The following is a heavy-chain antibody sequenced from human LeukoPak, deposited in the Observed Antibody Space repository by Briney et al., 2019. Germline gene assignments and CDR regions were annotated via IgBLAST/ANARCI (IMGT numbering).Heavy chain of an antibody. V-gene: IGHV4-34*01. J-gene: IGHJ4*02. CDR2: INHSGST. D-gene: IGHD2-15*01. CDR1: GASFSGYY. Sequence: KSSETLSLTCAVYGASFSGYYWSWIRQPPGKGLEWIGEINHSGSTNYNPSLKSRVTISVDTSKNQFSLKLSSVTAADTAVYYCARDLVENSRGHDFWGQGILVIVSS. CDR3: ARDLVENSRGHDF.